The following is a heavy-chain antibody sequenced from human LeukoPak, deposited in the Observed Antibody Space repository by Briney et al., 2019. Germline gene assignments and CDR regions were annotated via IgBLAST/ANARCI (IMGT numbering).Heavy chain of an antibody. J-gene: IGHJ4*02. CDR3: ASANFLYCSSTTCLFDY. CDR2: INPNDGDT. D-gene: IGHD2-2*01. CDR1: GYTFTDYY. V-gene: IGHV1-2*02. Sequence: ASVKVSCKASGYTFTDYYMRWVRQAPGQGFEWMGWINPNDGDTNYAQKFQGRVTMTRDTSISTAHMEVSRLRSDDTAVYYCASANFLYCSSTTCLFDYWGQGTLVTVSS.